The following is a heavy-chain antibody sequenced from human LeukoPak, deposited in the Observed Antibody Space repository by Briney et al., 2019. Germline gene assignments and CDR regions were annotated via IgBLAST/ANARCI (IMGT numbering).Heavy chain of an antibody. Sequence: DGSEKYYVDSVKGPFTISRDNAKNSLYLQMNSLRAEDTAVYYCARDGYSSGWYPGVGAFDIWGQGTMVTVSS. CDR2: DGSEK. CDR3: ARDGYSSGWYPGVGAFDI. V-gene: IGHV3-7*01. J-gene: IGHJ3*02. D-gene: IGHD6-19*01.